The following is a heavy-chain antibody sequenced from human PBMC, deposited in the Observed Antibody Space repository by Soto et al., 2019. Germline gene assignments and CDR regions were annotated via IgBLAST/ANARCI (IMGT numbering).Heavy chain of an antibody. J-gene: IGHJ6*02. CDR3: AAFGSIYYGMDV. CDR2: IKQDGSEK. Sequence: GSLRLSCAASGFTFSSYWMSWVRQAPGKGLEWVANIKQDGSEKYYVDSVKGRFTISRDNAKNSLYLQMNILRAEDTAVYYCAAFGSIYYGMDVWGQGTTVTVSS. CDR1: GFTFSSYW. D-gene: IGHD3-16*01. V-gene: IGHV3-7*05.